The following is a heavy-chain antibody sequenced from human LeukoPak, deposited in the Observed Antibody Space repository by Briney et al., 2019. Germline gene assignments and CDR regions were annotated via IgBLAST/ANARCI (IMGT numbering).Heavy chain of an antibody. D-gene: IGHD3-10*01. CDR3: ARLFYGSGSGDY. V-gene: IGHV3-21*06. CDR1: GFTFSSYA. J-gene: IGHJ4*02. CDR2: ITSSSSYI. Sequence: GGSLRLSCEASGFTFSSYAMHWVRQAPGKGLEWVSSITSSSSYIYYADSVKGRFTISRDNAKNSLYLQMDSLRVEDTAVYYCARLFYGSGSGDYWGQGTLVTVSS.